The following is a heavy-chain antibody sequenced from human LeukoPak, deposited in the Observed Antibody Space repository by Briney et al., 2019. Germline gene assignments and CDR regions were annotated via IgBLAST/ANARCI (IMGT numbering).Heavy chain of an antibody. CDR3: ARHRYVGLGDIVVVPAANPYYMDV. V-gene: IGHV5-51*01. CDR1: GYSFTTYW. J-gene: IGHJ6*03. CDR2: IYPGDSDT. Sequence: NRGESLKISCRGSGYSFTTYWIAWVRQMPGKGLEWMGIIYPGDSDTRYSPSFQGQVTISADKSISTAYLQWSSLKASDTAMYYCARHRYVGLGDIVVVPAANPYYMDVWGKGTTVTVSS. D-gene: IGHD2-2*01.